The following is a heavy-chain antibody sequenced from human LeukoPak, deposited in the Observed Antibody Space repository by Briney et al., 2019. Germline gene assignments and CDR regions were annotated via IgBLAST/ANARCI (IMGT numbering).Heavy chain of an antibody. J-gene: IGHJ4*02. Sequence: PSETLSLTCSVSGGSIAVNHYYWAWIRQPPGKGLEWIGSIYSSVSTYYNPSLKSRVTISVDTSKNQFSLRLSSVTAADTALYYCAYSGSYGHLGYWGQGIPVTVSS. V-gene: IGHV4-39*01. D-gene: IGHD1-26*01. CDR1: GGSIAVNHYY. CDR2: IYSSVST. CDR3: AYSGSYGHLGY.